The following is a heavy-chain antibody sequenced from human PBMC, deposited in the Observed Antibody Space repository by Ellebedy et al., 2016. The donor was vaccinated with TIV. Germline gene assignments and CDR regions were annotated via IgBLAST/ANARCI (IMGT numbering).Heavy chain of an antibody. CDR2: ISGSGGST. D-gene: IGHD3-22*01. CDR3: AKDLSAPIVVVIRPPIGAFDI. Sequence: GGSLRLSXAASGFTFSSYAMSWVRQAPGKGLEWVSAISGSGGSTYYADSVKGRFTISRDNSKNTLYLQMNSLRAEDTAVYYCAKDLSAPIVVVIRPPIGAFDIWGQGTMVTVSS. J-gene: IGHJ3*02. CDR1: GFTFSSYA. V-gene: IGHV3-23*01.